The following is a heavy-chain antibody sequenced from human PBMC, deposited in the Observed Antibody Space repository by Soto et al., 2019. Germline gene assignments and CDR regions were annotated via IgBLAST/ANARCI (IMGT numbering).Heavy chain of an antibody. Sequence: GGSLRLSCAASGFTFRSFTMNWVRQAPGKGLEWVSTISSNSAYIYYTGALRGRFTISRDNAKNSLHLQMNSLRAEDTAVYYCTRDASRDSSARGWFDPWGPGTLVTVSS. J-gene: IGHJ5*02. V-gene: IGHV3-21*01. CDR3: TRDASRDSSARGWFDP. D-gene: IGHD6-13*01. CDR2: ISSNSAYI. CDR1: GFTFRSFT.